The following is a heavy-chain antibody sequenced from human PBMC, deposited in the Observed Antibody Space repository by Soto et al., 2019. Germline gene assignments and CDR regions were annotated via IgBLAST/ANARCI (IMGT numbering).Heavy chain of an antibody. V-gene: IGHV4-34*02. CDR2: IIPTGST. J-gene: IGHJ4*02. CDR3: ARATIQRHQLGLQPPSSRTLDY. CDR1: GESFSGFS. Sequence: QVQLQQWGAGLLKPSETLSLTCAVYGESFSGFSWSWIRQSPGEGLEWIGEIIPTGSTNYNPSLKSRVTISVDTSKNKFSLKLTSVTVADTAVYYCARATIQRHQLGLQPPSSRTLDYWGQGSRVTVSS. D-gene: IGHD4-4*01.